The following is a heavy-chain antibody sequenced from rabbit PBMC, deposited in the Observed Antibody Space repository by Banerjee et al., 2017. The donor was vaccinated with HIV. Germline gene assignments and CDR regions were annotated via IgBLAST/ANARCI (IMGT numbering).Heavy chain of an antibody. Sequence: QEQLVEYGGDLVQPEGSLTLTCKASGLDFSSSNWIYWVRQAPGKGLEWIAYIYARSAGSTYYASWAKGRFTISRTSSTTVTLQMTSLTAADTATYLCARDLAGVIGWNFNLWGQGTLVTVS. D-gene: IGHD4-1*01. J-gene: IGHJ4*01. CDR2: IYARSAGST. CDR3: ARDLAGVIGWNFNL. CDR1: GLDFSSSNW. V-gene: IGHV1S45*01.